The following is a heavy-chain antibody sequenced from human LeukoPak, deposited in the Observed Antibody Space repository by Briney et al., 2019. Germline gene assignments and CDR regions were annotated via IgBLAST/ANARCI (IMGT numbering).Heavy chain of an antibody. D-gene: IGHD3-3*01. CDR1: GYSFANYW. J-gene: IGHJ5*02. CDR2: IYPGDSQT. V-gene: IGHV5-51*01. CDR3: ARSSVNWFDP. Sequence: GESLKISCKGSGYSFANYWIGWVRQMPGKGLEWMGIIYPGDSQTRYSPSSQGQVTISADKFISTAYLQWSSLKASDTAIYYCARSSVNWFDPWGQGTLVTVSS.